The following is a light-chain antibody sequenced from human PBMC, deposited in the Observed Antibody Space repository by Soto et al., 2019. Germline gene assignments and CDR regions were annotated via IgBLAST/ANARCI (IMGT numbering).Light chain of an antibody. CDR2: DAS. Sequence: EIVITQSPPTLSVTPGERATLSCRASQSVNTNVAWYQQKPGQAPRLLIYDASNRATGIPARFSGSGSGTDFTLTISSLEPEDFAVYYCQQRSNWLFTSGQGTRLEI. J-gene: IGKJ5*01. CDR1: QSVNTN. CDR3: QQRSNWLFT. V-gene: IGKV3-11*01.